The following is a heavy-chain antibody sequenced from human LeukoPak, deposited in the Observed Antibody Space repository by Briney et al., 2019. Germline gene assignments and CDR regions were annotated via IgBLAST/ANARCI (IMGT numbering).Heavy chain of an antibody. J-gene: IGHJ4*02. CDR1: GYTFTNYA. CDR3: ARGSYFYGSGSFMGSDY. D-gene: IGHD3-10*01. CDR2: INAGNGNT. V-gene: IGHV1-3*01. Sequence: ASVKVSCKASGYTFTNYAVHWVRQAPGQRLEWMGWINAGNGNTEYSQNFQDRVTITRDTSVTTAYMELSSLRSEDTAVYYCARGSYFYGSGSFMGSDYWGQGTLVTVSS.